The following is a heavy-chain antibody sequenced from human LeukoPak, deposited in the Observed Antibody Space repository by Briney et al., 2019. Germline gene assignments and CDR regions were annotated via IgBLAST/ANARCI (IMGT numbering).Heavy chain of an antibody. Sequence: GGSLRLSCAASGFTFSSYSMNWVRQAPGKGLEWVSSISSGSTYMYYADSVKGRFTISRDNARDSMYLQMNSLGAEDTAMYYCGRVGGRSVSAKGDAFDIWGQGTVVTVSS. J-gene: IGHJ3*02. D-gene: IGHD3-10*01. CDR2: ISSGSTYM. CDR1: GFTFSSYS. V-gene: IGHV3-21*01. CDR3: GRVGGRSVSAKGDAFDI.